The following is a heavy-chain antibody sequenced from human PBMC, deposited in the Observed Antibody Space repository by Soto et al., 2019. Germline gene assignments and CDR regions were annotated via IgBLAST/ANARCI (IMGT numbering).Heavy chain of an antibody. J-gene: IGHJ6*03. CDR3: ARSYRRYCSGGSCYSYYYYYMDV. Sequence: QVQLQEWGPGLVKPSETLSLTCTVSGGSISSYYWSWIRQPPGKGLEWIGYIYYSGSTNYNPSLKSRVTISVDTSKNQFSLKLSSVTAADTAVYYCARSYRRYCSGGSCYSYYYYYMDVWGKGTTVTVSS. CDR1: GGSISSYY. V-gene: IGHV4-59*01. CDR2: IYYSGST. D-gene: IGHD2-15*01.